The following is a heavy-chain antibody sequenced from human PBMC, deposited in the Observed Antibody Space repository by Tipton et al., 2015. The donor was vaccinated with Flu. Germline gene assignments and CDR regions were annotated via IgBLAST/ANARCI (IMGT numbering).Heavy chain of an antibody. CDR1: GGSFSGYY. V-gene: IGHV4-34*01. CDR2: ITHSGGT. Sequence: TLSLTCAVYGGSFSGYYWSWIRQPPGKGLEWIGEITHSGGTNYNPSLKSRVTISGDTSKNQFSLTLSSVTAADTAVFYCVGHCSGGRCSHTFDIWGQGTTVIVSS. J-gene: IGHJ3*02. D-gene: IGHD2-15*01. CDR3: VGHCSGGRCSHTFDI.